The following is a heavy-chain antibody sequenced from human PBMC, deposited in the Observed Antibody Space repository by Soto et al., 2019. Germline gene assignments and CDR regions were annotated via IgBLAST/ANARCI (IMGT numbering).Heavy chain of an antibody. CDR1: VFTFISYS. CDR3: EKDHNTTFGVVKED. J-gene: IGHJ6*01. CDR2: ISGSGGST. Sequence: WWSXRLSCSSSVFTFISYSIILFRHAPGKGLEWVSAISGSGGSTYYADSVKGRFTISRDNSKNTLYLQMNSLRAEDTAVYYCEKDHNTTFGVVKEDWGQGTTVNVYS. D-gene: IGHD3-3*01. V-gene: IGHV3-23*01.